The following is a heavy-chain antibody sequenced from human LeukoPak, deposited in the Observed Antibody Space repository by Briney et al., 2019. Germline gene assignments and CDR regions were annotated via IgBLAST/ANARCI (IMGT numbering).Heavy chain of an antibody. CDR1: GYTFTDYC. CDR3: ARPHCFKTMADAFDV. Sequence: GESLKISCKAAGYTFTDYCIAWVRQVPRKDLEYMGIVYPGDSDASYWPPFQGQVTISVDKSIDTAYLEWNSLPAADSAIYYCARPHCFKTMADAFDVWGEGTLVVVSS. V-gene: IGHV5-51*01. J-gene: IGHJ3*01. D-gene: IGHD3-10*01. CDR2: VYPGDSDA.